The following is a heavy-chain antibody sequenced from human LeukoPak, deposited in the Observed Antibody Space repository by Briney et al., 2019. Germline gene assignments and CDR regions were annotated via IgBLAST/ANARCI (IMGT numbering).Heavy chain of an antibody. V-gene: IGHV4-59*01. CDR1: GGSISSYY. CDR3: CSGWLLDY. J-gene: IGHJ4*02. CDR2: IYYSGST. Sequence: SETLSLTCTVSGGSISSYYCSWIRQPPGKGLEWIGYIYYSGSTNYNPSLKSRVTISVDTSKNQFSLKLSSVTAADTAVYYCCSGWLLDYWGQGTLVTVSS. D-gene: IGHD6-19*01.